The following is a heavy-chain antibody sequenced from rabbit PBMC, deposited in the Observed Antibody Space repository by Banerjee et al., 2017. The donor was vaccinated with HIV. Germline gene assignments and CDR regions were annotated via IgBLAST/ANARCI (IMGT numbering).Heavy chain of an antibody. J-gene: IGHJ4*01. CDR1: GFTISSSYW. Sequence: QQQLVESGGGLVQPEGSLALTCTASGFTISSSYWICWVRQAPGKGLEWIACIYAGSGGNTYYASWAKGRFTISKTSSTAVTLQMTSLTAADTATYFCARITDTSGMALWGPGTLVTVS. V-gene: IGHV1S45*01. CDR2: IYAGSGGNT. CDR3: ARITDTSGMAL. D-gene: IGHD1-1*01.